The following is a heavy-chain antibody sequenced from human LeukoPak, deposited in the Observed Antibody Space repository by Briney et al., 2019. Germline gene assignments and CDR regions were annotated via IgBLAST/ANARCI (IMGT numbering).Heavy chain of an antibody. CDR3: ARGRYYYDSSGYYPKYYYYGMDV. D-gene: IGHD3-22*01. CDR1: GYTFTSYY. J-gene: IGHJ6*02. CDR2: INPSGGST. V-gene: IGHV1-46*01. Sequence: ASVTVSCTASGYTFTSYYMHWVRQAPGQGLEWMGIINPSGGSTSYAQKFQGRVTMTRDTSTSTAYMELSSLRSEDTAVYYCARGRYYYDSSGYYPKYYYYGMDVWGQGTTVTVSS.